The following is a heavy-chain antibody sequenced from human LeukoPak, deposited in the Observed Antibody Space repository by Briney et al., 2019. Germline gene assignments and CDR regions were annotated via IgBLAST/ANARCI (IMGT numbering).Heavy chain of an antibody. CDR3: AMPGASPIVGATALDY. Sequence: GGSLRLSCAASGFTFSSYAMHWVRQAPGKGLEWVAVISYDGSNKYYADSAKGRFTISRDNSKNTLYLQMNSLRAEDTAVYYCAMPGASPIVGATALDYWGQGTLVTVSS. CDR2: ISYDGSNK. V-gene: IGHV3-30-3*02. J-gene: IGHJ4*02. D-gene: IGHD1-26*01. CDR1: GFTFSSYA.